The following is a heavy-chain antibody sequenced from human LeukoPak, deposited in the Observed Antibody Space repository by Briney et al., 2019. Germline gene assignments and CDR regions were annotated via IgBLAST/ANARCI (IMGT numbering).Heavy chain of an antibody. CDR2: INIDGSAT. J-gene: IGHJ4*02. Sequence: GGSLRLSCAASGFTFSSYSMNWVRQAPGEGLVWVSRINIDGSATNYADSVKGRFTTSRDNAKNTLYLQMNSLRAGDTAVYYCARSSGYYDSSGYTDYWGQGTLVTVSS. D-gene: IGHD3-22*01. V-gene: IGHV3-74*01. CDR3: ARSSGYYDSSGYTDY. CDR1: GFTFSSYS.